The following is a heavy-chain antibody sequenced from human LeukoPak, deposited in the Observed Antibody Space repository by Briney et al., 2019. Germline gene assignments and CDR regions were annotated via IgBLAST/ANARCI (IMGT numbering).Heavy chain of an antibody. Sequence: GGSLRLSCAASGFTFSNAWMSWVRQAPGKGLEWVGRIKSKTDGGTTDYAAPVKGRFTISRDDSKNTLYLQMNSLKTEDTAVYYCTTDWLAVVVVAATVYFQHWGQGNLVTVCS. CDR3: TTDWLAVVVVAATVYFQH. D-gene: IGHD2-15*01. CDR2: IKSKTDGGTT. J-gene: IGHJ1*01. V-gene: IGHV3-15*01. CDR1: GFTFSNAW.